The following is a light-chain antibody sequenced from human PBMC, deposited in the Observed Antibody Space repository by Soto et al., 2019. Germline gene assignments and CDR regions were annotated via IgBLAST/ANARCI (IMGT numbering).Light chain of an antibody. V-gene: IGKV1-6*01. J-gene: IGKJ1*01. CDR3: LQDYNYPWT. CDR2: AAS. Sequence: AIQMTQSPSSLSASVGDRVTITCRASQGIRNDLGWYQQKPGKAPKLLSYAASSLESGVPSRFSGSGSGTDFTLTISSLQPEDFATYYCLQDYNYPWTFGQGTKVEIK. CDR1: QGIRND.